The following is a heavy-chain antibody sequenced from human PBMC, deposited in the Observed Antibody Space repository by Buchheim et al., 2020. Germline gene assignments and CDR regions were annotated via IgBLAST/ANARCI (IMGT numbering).Heavy chain of an antibody. J-gene: IGHJ4*01. Sequence: QLHLKEPDPRLVKPSETLSLTCSVSGDSIRKTTHYWGWVRQSPGKGLEWIGSVYYSGSTYYNPSLKSRLALSVDTSKNQLSLTLTSMTAADTGVYYCARHWRFFDWLLWGPFEFWGRGT. D-gene: IGHD3-9*01. CDR2: VYYSGST. CDR1: GDSIRKTTHY. V-gene: IGHV4-39*01. CDR3: ARHWRFFDWLLWGPFEF.